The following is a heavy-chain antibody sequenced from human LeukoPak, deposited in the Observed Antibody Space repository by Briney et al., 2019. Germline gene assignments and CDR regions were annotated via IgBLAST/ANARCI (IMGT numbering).Heavy chain of an antibody. J-gene: IGHJ4*02. CDR3: ARGSPGVAALTFDY. Sequence: PSETLSLTCTVSGGSISSHYWSWIRQPAGKGLEWIGRIYPSGSTNYNPSLKSRVTMSVDTSKNQFSLRLSSVTAADTAVYYCARGSPGVAALTFDYWGQGTLVTVSS. CDR2: IYPSGST. V-gene: IGHV4-4*07. CDR1: GGSISSHY. D-gene: IGHD4/OR15-4a*01.